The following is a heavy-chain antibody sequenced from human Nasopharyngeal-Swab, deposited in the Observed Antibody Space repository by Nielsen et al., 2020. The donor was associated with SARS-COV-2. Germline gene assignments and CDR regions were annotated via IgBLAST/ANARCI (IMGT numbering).Heavy chain of an antibody. V-gene: IGHV3-66*01. J-gene: IGHJ4*02. CDR3: ARDHSSGWYFYY. CDR1: GFTFSSYS. CDR2: LYSDGST. Sequence: GESLKISCEASGFTFSSYSMKWVRQAPGKGLEWVSDLYSDGSTYYADSVKGRFTISRDNSKHTLYLQMNILRAEDTAMYYCARDHSSGWYFYYWGQGTLVTVSS. D-gene: IGHD6-19*01.